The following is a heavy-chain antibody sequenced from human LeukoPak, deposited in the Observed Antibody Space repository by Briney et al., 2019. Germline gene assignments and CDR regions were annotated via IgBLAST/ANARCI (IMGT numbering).Heavy chain of an antibody. V-gene: IGHV3-30*18. D-gene: IGHD6-13*01. CDR2: ISYDGSNK. CDR3: AKGGSSWYYFDY. Sequence: GSLRLSCAASGFTFSSYGMHWVRQAPGKGLEWVAVISYDGSNKYYADSVKGRFTISRDNSKNTLYLQMNSLRAEDTAVYYCAKGGSSWYYFDYWGQGTLVTVSS. J-gene: IGHJ4*02. CDR1: GFTFSSYG.